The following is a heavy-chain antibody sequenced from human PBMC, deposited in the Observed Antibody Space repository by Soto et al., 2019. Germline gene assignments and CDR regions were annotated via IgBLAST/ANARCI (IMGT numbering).Heavy chain of an antibody. J-gene: IGHJ4*02. V-gene: IGHV3-23*01. CDR2: VSIGGST. D-gene: IGHD1-26*01. Sequence: DVQLLESGGGLVQPEGSLRLSCAASGFTFSSYAMGWVRQGPGKGLAWVAVVSIGGSTHYADSVRGRFTISRDNSKNTLSLQINSMPSEDTAVYFCAKRSVAGGNFDYRGQGALVTVSS. CDR1: GFTFSSYA. CDR3: AKRSVAGGNFDY.